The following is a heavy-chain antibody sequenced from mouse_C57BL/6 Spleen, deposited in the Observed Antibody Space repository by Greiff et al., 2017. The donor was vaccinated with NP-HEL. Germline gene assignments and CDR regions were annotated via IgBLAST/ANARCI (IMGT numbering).Heavy chain of an antibody. J-gene: IGHJ3*01. CDR3: ARFYDGYYGAWFAY. D-gene: IGHD2-3*01. CDR1: GYTFTSYW. Sequence: VQLQQSGAELVKPGASVKMSCKASGYTFTSYWITWVKQRPGQGLEWIGDIYPGSGSTNYNEKFKSKATLTVDTSSSTAYMQLSSLTSEDSAVYYCARFYDGYYGAWFAYWGQGTLVTVSA. V-gene: IGHV1-55*01. CDR2: IYPGSGST.